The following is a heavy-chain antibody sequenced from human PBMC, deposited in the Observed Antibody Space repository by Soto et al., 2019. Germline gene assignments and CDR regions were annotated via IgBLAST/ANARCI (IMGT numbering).Heavy chain of an antibody. D-gene: IGHD2-15*01. Sequence: GASVKVSCKTSGYTFTDYDINWVRQATGQGLEWIGWMNPNSGETGYAQKFQGRVTMTRGASLSTAYLELSSLRSEDTAVYYCARVAVAARPRWYNWFDPWGQGTLVTVSS. CDR3: ARVAVAARPRWYNWFDP. V-gene: IGHV1-8*01. CDR2: MNPNSGET. CDR1: GYTFTDYD. J-gene: IGHJ5*02.